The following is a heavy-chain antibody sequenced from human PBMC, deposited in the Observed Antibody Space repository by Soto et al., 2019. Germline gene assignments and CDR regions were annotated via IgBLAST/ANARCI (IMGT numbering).Heavy chain of an antibody. CDR1: GFTFSSYG. CDR2: IWYDGSNK. J-gene: IGHJ4*02. Sequence: GGSLRLSCAASGFTFSSYGMHWVRQAPGKGLEWVAVIWYDGSNKYYADSVKGRFTISRDNSKNTLYLQMNSLRAEDTAVYYCARDQEYYGSGSYLDYWGQGTLVTVSS. CDR3: ARDQEYYGSGSYLDY. V-gene: IGHV3-33*01. D-gene: IGHD3-10*01.